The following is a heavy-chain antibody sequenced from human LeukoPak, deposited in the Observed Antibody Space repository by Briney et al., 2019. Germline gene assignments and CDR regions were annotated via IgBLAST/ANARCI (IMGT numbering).Heavy chain of an antibody. CDR2: INPNSGGT. J-gene: IGHJ4*02. V-gene: IGHV1-2*02. CDR3: AGSSGWLYRVDY. D-gene: IGHD6-19*01. Sequence: ASVKVSCKASGYTFTGYYMHWVRQAPGQGLEWMGWINPNSGGTNYAQKFQGRVTMTRDTSNSTAYMELSRLRSDDTAVYYCAGSSGWLYRVDYWGQGTLVTVSS. CDR1: GYTFTGYY.